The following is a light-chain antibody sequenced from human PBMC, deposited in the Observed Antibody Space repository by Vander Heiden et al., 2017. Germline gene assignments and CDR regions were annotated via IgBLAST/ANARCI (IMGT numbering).Light chain of an antibody. Sequence: QSALTQPPSASGSPGQSVTVSCTGTSSDVGGYKYVSWYQQHPGKAPKLMIYEVTKRPSGVPDRFSGSKSGNTAYLTVSGLQAEDEADYYCISYAGSNNLVFGGGTKLTVL. CDR2: EVT. CDR1: SSDVGGYKY. CDR3: ISYAGSNNLV. V-gene: IGLV2-8*01. J-gene: IGLJ2*01.